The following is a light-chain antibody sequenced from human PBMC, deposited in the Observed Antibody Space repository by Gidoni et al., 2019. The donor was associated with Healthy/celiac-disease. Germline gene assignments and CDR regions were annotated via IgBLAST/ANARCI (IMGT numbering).Light chain of an antibody. CDR3: QQYYSTMYT. CDR1: RSVLYSSNNQNY. CDR2: WAS. J-gene: IGKJ2*01. Sequence: DIVMNQSPDSLAVSLGERATINCKSSRSVLYSSNNQNYLAWYQQKPGQPPKLLIYWASTRESGVPDRFSGSGSGTDFTLTISSLQAEDVAVYYCQQYYSTMYTFGQGTKLEIK. V-gene: IGKV4-1*01.